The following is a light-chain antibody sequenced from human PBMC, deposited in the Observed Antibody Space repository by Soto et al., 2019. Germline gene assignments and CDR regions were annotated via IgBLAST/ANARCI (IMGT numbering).Light chain of an antibody. V-gene: IGKV3-11*01. CDR3: QQRSNWPPGIT. CDR1: QSVSSY. CDR2: DAS. J-gene: IGKJ3*01. Sequence: EIVLTQSPATLSLSPGERATLSCRASQSVSSYLAWYQQKPGQAPRLLIYDASNRATGIPARFSGSGSGTDFTLTISSLEPEDFAVYYCQQRSNWPPGITFGPXT.